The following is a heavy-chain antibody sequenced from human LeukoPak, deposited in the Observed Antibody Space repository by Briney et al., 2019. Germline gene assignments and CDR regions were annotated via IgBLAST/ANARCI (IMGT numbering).Heavy chain of an antibody. CDR3: AKSRRGYTYGKFDY. V-gene: IGHV3-23*01. Sequence: GGSLRLSCAASGFTFSTYAMSWARQAPGKGLEWVSGISDSDGSTFYADSVKGRFTISRDNSENTLFLQLYSLRAEDTAVYYCAKSRRGYTYGKFDYWGQGSLVIVSS. CDR2: ISDSDGST. D-gene: IGHD5-18*01. CDR1: GFTFSTYA. J-gene: IGHJ4*02.